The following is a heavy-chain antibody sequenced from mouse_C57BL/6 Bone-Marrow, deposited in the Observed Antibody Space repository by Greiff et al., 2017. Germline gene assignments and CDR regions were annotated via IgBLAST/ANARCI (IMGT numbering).Heavy chain of an antibody. J-gene: IGHJ1*03. CDR1: GFTFSAYG. V-gene: IGHV5-17*01. D-gene: IGHD2-4*01. Sequence: EVHLVESGGGLVKPGGSLKLSCAASGFTFSAYGMHWVRQAPEKGLEWVAYISSCSSTIYYADTVKGRFTISRDNAKNTLFLQMTSLRSEDTAMYYCAREDYPWGTGTTVTVSS. CDR3: AREDYP. CDR2: ISSCSSTI.